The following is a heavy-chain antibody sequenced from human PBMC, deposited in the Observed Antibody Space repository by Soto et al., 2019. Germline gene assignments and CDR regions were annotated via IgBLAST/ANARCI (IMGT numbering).Heavy chain of an antibody. V-gene: IGHV3-23*01. CDR2: ISGSGGST. J-gene: IGHJ4*02. Sequence: GGSLRLSCAASGFTFSSYAMSWVRQAPGKGLEWVSAISGSGGSTYYADSVKGRFTISRDNSKNTLYLQMNSLRAEDTAVYYCAKKLLVVAATTVTLDYWGQGTLVTVSS. CDR3: AKKLLVVAATTVTLDY. D-gene: IGHD2-15*01. CDR1: GFTFSSYA.